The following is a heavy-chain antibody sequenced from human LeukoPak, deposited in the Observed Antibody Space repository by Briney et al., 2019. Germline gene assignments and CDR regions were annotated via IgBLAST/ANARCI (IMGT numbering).Heavy chain of an antibody. V-gene: IGHV3-48*02. J-gene: IGHJ4*02. CDR2: LSSSSSTI. Sequence: GGSLRLSCAASGFTFSSYSMNWVRQAPGKGLEWLSYLSSSSSTIYYADSVKGRFTISRDNAQNSLYLQMNSLRDEDTAVYYCARATLAVQYYFDYWGQGTLVTVSS. CDR1: GFTFSSYS. D-gene: IGHD6-6*01. CDR3: ARATLAVQYYFDY.